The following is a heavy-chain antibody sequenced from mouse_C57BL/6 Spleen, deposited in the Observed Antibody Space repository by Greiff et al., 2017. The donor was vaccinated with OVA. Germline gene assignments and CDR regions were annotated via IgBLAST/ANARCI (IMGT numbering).Heavy chain of an antibody. D-gene: IGHD1-2*01. V-gene: IGHV1-42*01. J-gene: IGHJ2*01. CDR1: GYSFTGYY. CDR2: INPSTGGT. CDR3: ARGTTAFDY. Sequence: DVKLQESGPELVKPGASVKISCKASGYSFTGYYMNWVKQSPEKSLEWIGEINPSTGGTTYNQKFKAKATLTVDKSSSTAYMQLKSLTSEDSAVYYCARGTTAFDYWGQGTTLTVSS.